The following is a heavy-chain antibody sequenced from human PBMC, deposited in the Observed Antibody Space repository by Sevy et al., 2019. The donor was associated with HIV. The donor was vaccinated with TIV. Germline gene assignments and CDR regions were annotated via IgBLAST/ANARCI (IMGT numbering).Heavy chain of an antibody. V-gene: IGHV3-23*01. CDR1: GFTFSSYG. D-gene: IGHD3-10*01. Sequence: GGSLRLSCVASGFTFSSYGMSWVRQAPGEGLECVSDISGRGGSTYYADSVRGRFTISRDNSKNTLYLQMNSLGADDTAVYYCAKETIRGTYNWFDPWGQGTLVTVSS. CDR2: ISGRGGST. J-gene: IGHJ5*02. CDR3: AKETIRGTYNWFDP.